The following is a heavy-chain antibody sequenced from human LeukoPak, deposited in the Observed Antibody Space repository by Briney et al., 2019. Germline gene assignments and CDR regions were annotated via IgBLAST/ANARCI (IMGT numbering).Heavy chain of an antibody. Sequence: PSETLSLTCTVSGYSISSGYYWGWIRQPPGKGLEWIGSIYHSGSTYYNPSPKSRVTISVDTSKNQFSLKLSSVTAADTAVYYCATFLSYSTSFRNFFDYWGQGTLVTVSS. D-gene: IGHD6-6*01. J-gene: IGHJ4*02. CDR2: IYHSGST. V-gene: IGHV4-38-2*02. CDR1: GYSISSGYY. CDR3: ATFLSYSTSFRNFFDY.